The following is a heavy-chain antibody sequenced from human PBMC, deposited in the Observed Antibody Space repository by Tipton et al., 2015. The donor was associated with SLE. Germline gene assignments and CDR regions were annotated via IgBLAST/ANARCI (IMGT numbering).Heavy chain of an antibody. Sequence: TLSLTCTVSGGSISSSSYYWGWIRQPPGKGLEWIGSIYYSGSTYYNPSLKSRVTISVDTSKNQFSLKLSSVTAADTAVHYCARESIAAAGYFDYWGQGTLVTVSS. D-gene: IGHD6-13*01. CDR2: IYYSGST. J-gene: IGHJ4*02. V-gene: IGHV4-39*07. CDR3: ARESIAAAGYFDY. CDR1: GGSISSSSYY.